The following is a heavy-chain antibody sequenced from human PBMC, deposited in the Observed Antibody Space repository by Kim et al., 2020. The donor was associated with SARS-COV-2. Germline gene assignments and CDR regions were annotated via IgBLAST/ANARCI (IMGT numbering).Heavy chain of an antibody. CDR1: GFTFISYA. CDR3: AIFDLVAFLPFFYY. Sequence: GGSLRLSCAASGFTFISYAISWVRPAPWYVLSLVSVFTFCGACTYYAHSVKARFFFSLDNSMHSLYLQINSLTFPAPSFFYCAIFDLVAFLPFFYY. V-gene: IGHV3-23*01. D-gene: IGHD3-9*01. CDR2: FTFCGACT. J-gene: IGHJ6*01.